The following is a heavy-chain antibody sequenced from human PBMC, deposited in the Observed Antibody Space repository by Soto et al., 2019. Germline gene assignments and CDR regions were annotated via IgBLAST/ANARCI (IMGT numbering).Heavy chain of an antibody. CDR1: GYTFTGSY. CDR3: AREEQTGANYYLDY. CDR2: ISPHSGAP. J-gene: IGHJ4*02. V-gene: IGHV1-2*02. Sequence: QVRLVQSGAEVKKPGASVKVSCKASGYTFTGSYIHWVRQAPGQGLEWMGSISPHSGAPNYAQRFQGRVTMTRDTSMSTVDMEMSGLTSDDTAVYYCAREEQTGANYYLDYWGQGTLVIVSS. D-gene: IGHD7-27*01.